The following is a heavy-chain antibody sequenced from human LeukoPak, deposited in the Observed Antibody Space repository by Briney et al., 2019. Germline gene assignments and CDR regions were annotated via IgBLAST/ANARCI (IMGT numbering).Heavy chain of an antibody. CDR3: VSPRGFSYGYFDY. CDR2: IYYSKNT. J-gene: IGHJ4*02. D-gene: IGHD5-18*01. V-gene: IGHV4-39*01. CDR1: GGSISSSSAY. Sequence: SETLSLTCTVSGGSISSSSAYWGWIRQPPGKGLEWIGSIYYSKNTYHNPSLKSRVTISADTSKNQFSLTLGSVSATDTAAYYCVSPRGFSYGYFDYWGQGTLVTVSS.